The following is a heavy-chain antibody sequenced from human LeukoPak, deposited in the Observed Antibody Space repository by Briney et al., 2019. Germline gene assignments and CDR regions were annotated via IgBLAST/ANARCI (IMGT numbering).Heavy chain of an antibody. V-gene: IGHV1-69*06. CDR2: IIPIFGTA. CDR3: ARAGVTVTTTVYMDV. J-gene: IGHJ6*03. D-gene: IGHD4-11*01. Sequence: ASVKVSCKASGGTFSSYAISWVRQAPGQGLEWMGGIIPIFGTANYAQKFQGRVTITADKSTSTAYMELSSLRSEDTAVYYCARAGVTVTTTVYMDVWGKGTTVTVSS. CDR1: GGTFSSYA.